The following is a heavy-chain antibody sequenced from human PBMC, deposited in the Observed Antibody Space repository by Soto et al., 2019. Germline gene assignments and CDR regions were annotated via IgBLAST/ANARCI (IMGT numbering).Heavy chain of an antibody. CDR3: AKDHIGAYFDISGYYGGGLDY. J-gene: IGHJ4*02. V-gene: IGHV3-23*01. CDR2: ISGSGGST. D-gene: IGHD3-22*01. Sequence: PGGSLRLSCAASGFTFSSCAMSWVRQAPGKGLEWVSAISGSGGSTYYADSVRGRFTISRDNSKNTLYLQMNSLRAEDTAVYYCAKDHIGAYFDISGYYGGGLDYWGQGTLVTVSS. CDR1: GFTFSSCA.